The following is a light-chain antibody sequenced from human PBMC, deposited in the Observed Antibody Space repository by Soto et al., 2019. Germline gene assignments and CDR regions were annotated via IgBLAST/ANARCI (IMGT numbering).Light chain of an antibody. J-gene: IGKJ4*01. Sequence: IQLTQSPSSLYASVGDRVTITCRASQGIRNYLAWYQQKPGKAPNLLIYLASTLQGGVPSRFSGSGSGTDFSLTISSLQTEDAATYYCQYLNSFPLTFGGGTKVELK. CDR3: QYLNSFPLT. CDR1: QGIRNY. V-gene: IGKV1-9*01. CDR2: LAS.